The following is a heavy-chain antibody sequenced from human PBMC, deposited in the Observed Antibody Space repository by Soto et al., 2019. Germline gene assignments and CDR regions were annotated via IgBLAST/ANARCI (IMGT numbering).Heavy chain of an antibody. J-gene: IGHJ6*02. Sequence: QVQPVQSGAEVKKPGSSVKVSCKTSRDTFNKYAFNWVRQAPGQGLEWMGWIIPIFSSRNYAEKLQGRVTITADDSTSTAYMELRSLRFEDTAVYYCARGETYLGVWGQGTTVTVSS. V-gene: IGHV1-69*01. CDR1: RDTFNKYA. CDR2: IIPIFSSR. CDR3: ARGETYLGV.